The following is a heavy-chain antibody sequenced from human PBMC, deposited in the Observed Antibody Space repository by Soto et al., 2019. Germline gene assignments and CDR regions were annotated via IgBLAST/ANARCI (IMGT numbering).Heavy chain of an antibody. D-gene: IGHD3-16*01. CDR1: GFSVSANY. V-gene: IGHV3-53*01. J-gene: IGHJ4*02. Sequence: EVHLVESGGGLIQPGGSLRLSCAASGFSVSANYMSWVRQAPGKGLEWVSAIYGGGSTVYADSVKGRFTISRDNSKNPLYLQMNSLRAEDTAVYSCARASSRWGYDAAHWGQGTMVTVS. CDR2: IYGGGST. CDR3: ARASSRWGYDAAH.